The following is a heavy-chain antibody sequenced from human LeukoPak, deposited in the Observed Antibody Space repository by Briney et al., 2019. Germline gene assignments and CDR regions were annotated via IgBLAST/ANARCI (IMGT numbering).Heavy chain of an antibody. D-gene: IGHD1-7*01. Sequence: ASVKVSCKASGYTFTSYAVHWVRQAPGQRLEWMGWINAGNGNTRYSQKLQGRVTITRDTSANTVYMELSSLRSGDTALYYCARDDWNYKFTIHSYYYGMDVWGQGTTVTVSS. CDR1: GYTFTSYA. CDR3: ARDDWNYKFTIHSYYYGMDV. CDR2: INAGNGNT. J-gene: IGHJ6*02. V-gene: IGHV1-3*01.